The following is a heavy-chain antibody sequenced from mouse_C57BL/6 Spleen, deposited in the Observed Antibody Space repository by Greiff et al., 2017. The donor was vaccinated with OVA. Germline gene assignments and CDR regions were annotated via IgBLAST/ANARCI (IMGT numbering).Heavy chain of an antibody. V-gene: IGHV1-26*01. CDR1: GYTFTDYY. CDR3: AREEGDRVFAY. D-gene: IGHD3-3*01. CDR2: INPNNGGT. J-gene: IGHJ3*01. Sequence: EVQLQQSGPELVKPGASVKISCKASGYTFTDYYMNWVKQSHGKSLEWIGDINPNNGGTSYNQKFKGKATLPVDKSSSTAYMELRSLSSEDSAVYYCAREEGDRVFAYWGQGTLVTVSA.